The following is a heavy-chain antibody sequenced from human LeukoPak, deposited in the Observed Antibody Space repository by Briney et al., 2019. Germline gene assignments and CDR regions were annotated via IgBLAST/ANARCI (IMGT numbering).Heavy chain of an antibody. CDR1: GYSISSGYY. V-gene: IGHV4-38-2*02. J-gene: IGHJ5*02. Sequence: PSETLSLTCAVSGYSISSGYYWGWIRQPPGKGLEWIGSIYHSGRTYYNPSLKSRVTISVDTSKNQFSLKLSSVTAADTAVYYCARDGPMVRGKLRWFDPWGQGTLVTVSS. D-gene: IGHD3-10*01. CDR2: IYHSGRT. CDR3: ARDGPMVRGKLRWFDP.